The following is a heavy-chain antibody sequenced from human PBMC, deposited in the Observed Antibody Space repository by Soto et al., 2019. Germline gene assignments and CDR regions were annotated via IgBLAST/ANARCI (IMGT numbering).Heavy chain of an antibody. CDR1: GYTFVSYG. CDR3: ARSLRYYDSSAYYLN. D-gene: IGHD3-22*01. Sequence: ASVKVSCKASGYTFVSYGISWVRQAPGQGLEWMGWISGYTSNTHYAQKFQGRVTMTTDTSTSTAYMELRSLRSGDTAVYYCARSLRYYDSSAYYLNWGQGTLVTVS. J-gene: IGHJ4*02. CDR2: ISGYTSNT. V-gene: IGHV1-18*01.